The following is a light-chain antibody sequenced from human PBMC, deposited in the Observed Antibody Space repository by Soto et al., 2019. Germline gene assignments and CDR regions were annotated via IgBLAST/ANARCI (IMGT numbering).Light chain of an antibody. J-gene: IGLJ3*02. Sequence: QSVLTQPPSASGTPGQRVTTSCSGSRSNIGNNAVTWYQQFPGTAPKLLIYNNNQLPSGVPDRFSGSKSGTSASLAIGGLQSEDEADYYCATWDDSLNARGVFGGGTKLTVL. CDR2: NNN. CDR3: ATWDDSLNARGV. V-gene: IGLV1-44*01. CDR1: RSNIGNNA.